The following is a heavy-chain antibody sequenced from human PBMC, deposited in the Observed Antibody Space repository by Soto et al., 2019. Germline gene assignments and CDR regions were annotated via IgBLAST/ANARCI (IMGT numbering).Heavy chain of an antibody. CDR2: ISYDGNNK. CDR3: ARTGRSRSARGDNWFDP. D-gene: IGHD6-6*01. CDR1: EFTFNMYA. Sequence: QVESGGGVVQPGRSLRLSCAASEFTFNMYAMHWVRQAPGKGLDWVAVISYDGNNKYYSDSVKGRFTISRDNSKSTLYLQMNGLSAEDTAVYYCARTGRSRSARGDNWFDPWGQGTLVTVSS. J-gene: IGHJ5*02. V-gene: IGHV3-30-3*01.